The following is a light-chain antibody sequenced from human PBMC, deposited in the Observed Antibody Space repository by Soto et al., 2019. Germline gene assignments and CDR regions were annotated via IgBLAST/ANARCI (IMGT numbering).Light chain of an antibody. V-gene: IGKV3-20*01. J-gene: IGKJ1*01. CDR2: AAS. CDR1: QSVSTIL. CDR3: QQYGTVPWT. Sequence: IVLALSPGTLCLSPGESASLSCRASQSVSTILLAWYQQKPGQAPRLLIYAASSRAGSIPGMCSSRLAATDITPSISRLHPEDVALYYRQQYGTVPWTFGQGTKVDIK.